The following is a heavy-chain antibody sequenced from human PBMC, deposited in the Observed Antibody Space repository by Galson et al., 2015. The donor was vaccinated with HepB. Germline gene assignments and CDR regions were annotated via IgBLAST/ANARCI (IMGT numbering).Heavy chain of an antibody. CDR1: GFSFSRSW. D-gene: IGHD2-15*01. J-gene: IGHJ3*02. CDR2: IKQDGSEA. V-gene: IGHV3-7*01. CDR3: ATVGGWELPFPPDEAFDI. Sequence: SLRLSCAASGFSFSRSWMSWVRQAPGKGLEWVANIKQDGSEAYFLDSVKGRFTISRDNAKNSLFLLMDSLRVEDTGVYYCATVGGWELPFPPDEAFDIWGQGTMVTVSS.